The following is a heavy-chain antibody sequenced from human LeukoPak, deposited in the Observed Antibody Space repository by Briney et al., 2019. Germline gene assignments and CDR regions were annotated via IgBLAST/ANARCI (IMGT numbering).Heavy chain of an antibody. CDR3: ASQGGIAVAPSMAFDI. CDR2: ISAYNGNT. Sequence: ASVKVSCKASGYTFTSYGISWVRQAPGQGLEWMGWISAYNGNTNYAQKLQGRVTMTTDTSTSTAYMELRSLRSDDTAVYYCASQGGIAVAPSMAFDIWGQGTMVTVSS. CDR1: GYTFTSYG. J-gene: IGHJ3*02. D-gene: IGHD6-19*01. V-gene: IGHV1-18*01.